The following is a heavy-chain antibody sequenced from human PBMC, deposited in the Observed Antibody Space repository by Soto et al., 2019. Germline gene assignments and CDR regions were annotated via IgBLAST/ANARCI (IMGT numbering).Heavy chain of an antibody. CDR1: GGSFSGHY. CDR2: INHSGSP. J-gene: IGHJ5*02. V-gene: IGHV4-34*01. Sequence: PSETLSLTCAVYGGSFSGHYWSWIRQPPGKGLEWIGEINHSGSPNYNPSLKTRVTISVDTSKNQFSLKLSSVAAADTAVYYCARGMSLDPWGQGTLVTVSS. CDR3: ARGMSLDP.